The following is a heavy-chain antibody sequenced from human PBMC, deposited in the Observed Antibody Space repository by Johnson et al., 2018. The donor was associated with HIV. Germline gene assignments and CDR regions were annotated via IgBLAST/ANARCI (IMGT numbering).Heavy chain of an antibody. CDR3: ARDRRGGGPPLVDAFDI. D-gene: IGHD6-13*01. Sequence: VETGGGVVQPGRSLRLSCAASGFTFSSYAMHWVRQAPGKGLEWVAVISYDGSNKYYADSVKGRFTISRDNSKNTLYLQMNSLRAEDTAVYYCARDRRGGGPPLVDAFDIWGQGTMVTVSS. V-gene: IGHV3-30*04. J-gene: IGHJ3*02. CDR2: ISYDGSNK. CDR1: GFTFSSYA.